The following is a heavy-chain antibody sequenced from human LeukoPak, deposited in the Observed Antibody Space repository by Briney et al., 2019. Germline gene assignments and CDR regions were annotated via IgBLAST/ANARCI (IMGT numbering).Heavy chain of an antibody. CDR2: TLPMIGTA. J-gene: IGHJ4*02. V-gene: IGHV1-69*01. CDR3: ARDQRPSCLGGICYSGDY. D-gene: IGHD2-15*01. CDR1: VGTFHRYI. Sequence: SVRVSSKPSVGTFHRYIVTWVRHAPGQGLERMGRTLPMIGTANYAQKFQGRVTITADDSTSTAYMELRSLRSEDTASYYCARDQRPSCLGGICYSGDYWGQGTLVTVTS.